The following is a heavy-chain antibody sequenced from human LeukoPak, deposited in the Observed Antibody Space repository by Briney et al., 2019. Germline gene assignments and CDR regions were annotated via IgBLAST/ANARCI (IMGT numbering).Heavy chain of an antibody. CDR3: ARHGVYGSGSYYWFDP. CDR1: GCTFSSYW. D-gene: IGHD3-10*01. J-gene: IGHJ5*02. Sequence: GGSLRVSCAASGCTFSSYWMSWVRQAPGKGLEWVANIKQDGSEKYYVDSVKGRFTISRDNAKNTLYLQMNSLRAEDTAVYYCARHGVYGSGSYYWFDPWGQGTLVTVSS. V-gene: IGHV3-7*01. CDR2: IKQDGSEK.